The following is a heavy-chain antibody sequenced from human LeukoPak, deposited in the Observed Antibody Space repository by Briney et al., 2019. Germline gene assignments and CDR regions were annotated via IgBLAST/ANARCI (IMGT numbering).Heavy chain of an antibody. CDR1: GGSLSSSSYY. V-gene: IGHV4-39*07. CDR2: IYYSGST. J-gene: IGHJ4*02. D-gene: IGHD1-1*01. CDR3: ARGYDWGGYFDY. Sequence: SETLSLTCTVSGGSLSSSSYYWGWIRQPPGKGLEWIGSIYYSGSTYYNPSLKSRVTISVDTSKNQFSLKLSSVTAADTAVYYCARGYDWGGYFDYWGQGTLVTVSS.